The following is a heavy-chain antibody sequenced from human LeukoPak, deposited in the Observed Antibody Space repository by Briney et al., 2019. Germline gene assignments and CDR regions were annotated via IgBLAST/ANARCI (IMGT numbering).Heavy chain of an antibody. Sequence: SETLSLTCTVSTGSITSYYWSWIRQPPGKVLEWIGYIDYSGSTNYNPSLKSRVSISGATSNKQFSLKLSSVTAADTAVYYCASAPLGDSSSWPYYFHYWGQGTLVTVSS. CDR1: TGSITSYY. CDR2: IDYSGST. D-gene: IGHD6-13*01. CDR3: ASAPLGDSSSWPYYFHY. J-gene: IGHJ4*02. V-gene: IGHV4-59*01.